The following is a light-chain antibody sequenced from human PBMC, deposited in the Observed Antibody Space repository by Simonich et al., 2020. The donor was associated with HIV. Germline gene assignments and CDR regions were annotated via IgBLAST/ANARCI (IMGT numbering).Light chain of an antibody. CDR1: QSVLYSSNNKNY. CDR3: QQYYITPQT. Sequence: DIVMTQSPDSLAVSLGERATINCRSSQSVLYSSNNKNYLAWYQQKPGQPPKLLIYWASTRESGVPDRFSGSGSATDFTLTISSLQAEDVAVYYCQQYYITPQTFGQGTKLEIK. J-gene: IGKJ2*01. V-gene: IGKV4-1*01. CDR2: WAS.